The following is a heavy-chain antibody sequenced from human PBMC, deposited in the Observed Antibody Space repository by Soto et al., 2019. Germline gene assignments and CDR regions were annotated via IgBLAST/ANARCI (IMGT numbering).Heavy chain of an antibody. Sequence: QVQLQESGPGLVKPSGTLSLTCAVSGGSVSGDSWWSWVRQSPGKGLEWIGEIFRSGTTFYNPSLKSRITISIVKSKNQFSLKLTSVTAADTAVYYCASGGDYTWHSWGQGTLVTVSS. D-gene: IGHD4-17*01. CDR2: IFRSGTT. CDR3: ASGGDYTWHS. CDR1: GGSVSGDSW. V-gene: IGHV4-4*02. J-gene: IGHJ4*02.